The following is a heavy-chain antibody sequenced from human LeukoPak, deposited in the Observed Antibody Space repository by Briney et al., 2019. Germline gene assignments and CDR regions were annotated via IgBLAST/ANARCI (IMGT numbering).Heavy chain of an antibody. J-gene: IGHJ5*02. V-gene: IGHV4-34*01. D-gene: IGHD3-10*01. CDR3: ARSRAGSYTSYNWFDP. CDR2: INHSGST. CDR1: GESFSGYY. Sequence: SETLSLTCTVYGESFSGYYRSWIRQPPGKGLEWIGEINHSGSTSYNPSLKSRVTISMDTSKNQFSLKLRSVTAADTAVYYCARSRAGSYTSYNWFDPWGQGTLVTVSS.